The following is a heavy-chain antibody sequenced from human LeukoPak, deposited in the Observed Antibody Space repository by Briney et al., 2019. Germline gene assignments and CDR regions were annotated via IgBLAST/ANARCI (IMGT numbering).Heavy chain of an antibody. D-gene: IGHD3-9*01. J-gene: IGHJ3*02. CDR3: AKGYYYDVLTGYRREAFDI. CDR2: IHYGRNNK. Sequence: PGGSLRLSCAASGFMFSSCDMHWVRQAPGKGLEWVASIHYGRNNKYSADSVKGRSTISRDNSTNTLYLQMNSLRTEDTAIYYCAKGYYYDVLTGYRREAFDIWGQGTMVTVSS. CDR1: GFMFSSCD. V-gene: IGHV3-30*02.